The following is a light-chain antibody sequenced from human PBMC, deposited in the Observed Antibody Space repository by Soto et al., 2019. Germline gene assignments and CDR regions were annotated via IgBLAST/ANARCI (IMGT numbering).Light chain of an antibody. CDR3: ALYVGTGTVV. CDR1: SGSVLTSYY. Sequence: QTVVSQEPSFSVSPGGTVTLTCGLTSGSVLTSYYPTWYQQTSGQAPRTLIYSTNIRSSGVPDRFSGSILGNKAALTITGAQADDESDYYCALYVGTGTVVFGGGTQLTVL. V-gene: IGLV8-61*01. CDR2: STN. J-gene: IGLJ7*01.